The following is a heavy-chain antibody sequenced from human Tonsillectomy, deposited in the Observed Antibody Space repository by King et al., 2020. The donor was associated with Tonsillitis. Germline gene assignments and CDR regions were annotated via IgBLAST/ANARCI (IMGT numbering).Heavy chain of an antibody. CDR3: AKEEVGFDY. Sequence: VQLVESGGGVVQPGRSLRLSCAASGFTFSSYAIHCDRQAPGKGLEWVAVISYEGIIQYYADAVKGRFTISRDNSKNTLYLQKNSLRTEDTAVYYCAKEEVGFDYWGQGTLVTVSS. CDR2: ISYEGIIQ. J-gene: IGHJ4*02. V-gene: IGHV3-30*18. CDR1: GFTFSSYA.